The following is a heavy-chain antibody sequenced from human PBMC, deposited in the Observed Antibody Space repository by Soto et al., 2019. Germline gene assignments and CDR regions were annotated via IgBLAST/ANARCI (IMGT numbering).Heavy chain of an antibody. CDR1: GFTFDDYA. J-gene: IGHJ5*02. CDR2: ISWNSGSI. V-gene: IGHV3-9*01. CDR3: AKAASSGWYDWFDP. D-gene: IGHD6-19*01. Sequence: GGSLRLSCAASGFTFDDYAMHWVRQAPGKGLEWVSGISWNSGSIGYADSVKGRFTISRDNAKNPLYLQMNSLRAEDTALYYCAKAASSGWYDWFDPWGQGTLGTVSS.